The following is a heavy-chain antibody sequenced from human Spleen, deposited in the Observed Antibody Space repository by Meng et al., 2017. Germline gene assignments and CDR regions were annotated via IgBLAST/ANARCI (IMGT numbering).Heavy chain of an antibody. CDR3: ASQEESGWYAYPGY. J-gene: IGHJ4*02. CDR2: ISYSGST. Sequence: QVQLQGAGPGLVRPQETLSLTFTVSVGCFSRISYDWSWIRQPPGRGLEWIGDISYSGSTRYNSSLMSRVTISVDTSKNQFSLKLSSVTAADTAVYYCASQEESGWYAYPGYWGQGTLVTVSS. V-gene: IGHV4-61*01. CDR1: VGCFSRISYD. D-gene: IGHD6-19*01.